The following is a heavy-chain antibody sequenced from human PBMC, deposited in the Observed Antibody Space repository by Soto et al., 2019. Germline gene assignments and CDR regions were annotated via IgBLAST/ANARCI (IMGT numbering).Heavy chain of an antibody. J-gene: IGHJ6*02. D-gene: IGHD3-10*01. V-gene: IGHV4-39*01. Sequence: PSETLSLTCTVSGGSISSSSYYWGWIRQPPGKGLEWIGSIYYSGSTYYNPSLKSRVTISVDTSKNQFSLKLSSVTAADTAVYYCAGLSPRGGYYYYGMDVWGQGTTVTVSS. CDR3: AGLSPRGGYYYYGMDV. CDR1: GGSISSSSYY. CDR2: IYYSGST.